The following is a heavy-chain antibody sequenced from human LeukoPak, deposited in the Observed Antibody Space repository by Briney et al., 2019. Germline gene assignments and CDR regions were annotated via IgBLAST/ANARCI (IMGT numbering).Heavy chain of an antibody. V-gene: IGHV1-46*01. CDR3: ATAYHIVVMTAIPPYHDAFDI. D-gene: IGHD2-21*02. J-gene: IGHJ3*02. Sequence: ASVKVSCKASGYTFTSYYMHWVRQAPGQGLGWMGIINPSGGSTSYAQKFQGRVTMTRDTSTSIVYMELSSLRSEDTAVYYCATAYHIVVMTAIPPYHDAFDIWGQGTMVTVSS. CDR1: GYTFTSYY. CDR2: INPSGGST.